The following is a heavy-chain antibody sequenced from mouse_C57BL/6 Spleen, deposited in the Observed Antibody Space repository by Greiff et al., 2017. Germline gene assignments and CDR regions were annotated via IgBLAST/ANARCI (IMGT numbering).Heavy chain of an antibody. Sequence: EVKLMESGGGLVKPGGSLKLSCAASGFTFSSYAMSWVRQTPEKRLEWVATISDGGSYTYYPDNVKGRFTISRDNAKNNLYLQMSHLKSEDTAMYYCARDRDSNYGRFAYWGQGTLVTVSA. J-gene: IGHJ3*01. D-gene: IGHD2-5*01. V-gene: IGHV5-4*01. CDR2: ISDGGSYT. CDR3: ARDRDSNYGRFAY. CDR1: GFTFSSYA.